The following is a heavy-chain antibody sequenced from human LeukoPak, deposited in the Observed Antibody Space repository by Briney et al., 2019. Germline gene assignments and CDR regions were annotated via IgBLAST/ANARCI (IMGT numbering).Heavy chain of an antibody. V-gene: IGHV3-43*02. CDR3: AKPSSSPRDGY. Sequence: GKXVXWGSLISGDGGSTYYADSVKGGLTISRDKRKKTLYLQMNSLRTEDTALYYCAKPSSSPRDGYWGQGTLVTVSS. J-gene: IGHJ4*02. D-gene: IGHD6-13*01. CDR2: ISGDGGST.